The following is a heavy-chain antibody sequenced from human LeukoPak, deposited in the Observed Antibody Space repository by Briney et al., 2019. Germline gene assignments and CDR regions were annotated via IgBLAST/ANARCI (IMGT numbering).Heavy chain of an antibody. V-gene: IGHV4-39*01. CDR1: GGSISTSSYY. J-gene: IGHJ3*02. Sequence: PSETLSLTCTVSGGSISTSSYYWGWIRQPPGKGLQWIGSIYYNGSTYYNPSLKSRVIISIDTSKNQFSLKLSSVTAADTAVYYCASPRIVGAKGAFDIWGQGTMVTVSS. CDR2: IYYNGST. CDR3: ASPRIVGAKGAFDI. D-gene: IGHD1-26*01.